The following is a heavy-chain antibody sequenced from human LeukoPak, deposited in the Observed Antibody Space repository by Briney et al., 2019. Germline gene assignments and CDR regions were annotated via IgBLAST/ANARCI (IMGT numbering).Heavy chain of an antibody. V-gene: IGHV3-23*01. J-gene: IGHJ4*02. CDR3: ARVQGGFFFDY. Sequence: GGSLRLFCAASGFIFSSYAMSWVRRAPGKGLEWVTAIIGSGSSTYYADSVKGRFTISRDNSKNTLYLQMNSLRAEDTAVYYCARVQGGFFFDYWGQGTLVTVSS. D-gene: IGHD3-3*01. CDR1: GFIFSSYA. CDR2: IIGSGSST.